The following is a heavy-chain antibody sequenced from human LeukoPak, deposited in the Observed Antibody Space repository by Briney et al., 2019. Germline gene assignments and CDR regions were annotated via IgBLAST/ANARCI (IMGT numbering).Heavy chain of an antibody. V-gene: IGHV3-74*01. J-gene: IGHJ4*02. D-gene: IGHD2-2*01. CDR2: IDSYGRST. CDR3: ARDSSYLPDY. CDR1: EFTFSSYW. Sequence: GGSLRLSCAASEFTFSSYWMHWVRQAPGKGLVWVSRIDSYGRSTSYADSVKGRFTISRDNAKNTLYLQMNSLRAEDTAAYYCARDSSYLPDYWGQGTLVTVSS.